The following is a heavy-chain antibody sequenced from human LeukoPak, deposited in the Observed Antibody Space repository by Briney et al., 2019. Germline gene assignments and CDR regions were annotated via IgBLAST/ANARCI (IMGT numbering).Heavy chain of an antibody. J-gene: IGHJ4*02. CDR3: ARIKSMTTSLAGLDY. Sequence: PGGSLRLSCAASGFTFSSYAMSWVRQAPGKGLEWVSAISGSGGSTYYADSVKGRFTISRDNSKNTLYLQMNSLRAEDTAVYYCARIKSMTTSLAGLDYWGQGTLVTVSS. CDR2: ISGSGGST. CDR1: GFTFSSYA. V-gene: IGHV3-23*01. D-gene: IGHD6-6*01.